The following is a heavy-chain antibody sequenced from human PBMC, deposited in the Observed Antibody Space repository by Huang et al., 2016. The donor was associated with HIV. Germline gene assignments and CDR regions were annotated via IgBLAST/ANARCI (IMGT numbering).Heavy chain of an antibody. D-gene: IGHD2-15*01. J-gene: IGHJ2*01. CDR2: IYYSGGT. Sequence: QVQLQESGPGLVKPSETLSLTCTVSGGSISSHHYSWIRQPPGKGLDWIGIIYYSGGTNYIPSLRSRATISLDTSKNHFSLRLRSVTAADTAVYYGARVARGPNWYFDLWGRGTLVTVSS. CDR1: GGSISSHH. V-gene: IGHV4-59*11. CDR3: ARVARGPNWYFDL.